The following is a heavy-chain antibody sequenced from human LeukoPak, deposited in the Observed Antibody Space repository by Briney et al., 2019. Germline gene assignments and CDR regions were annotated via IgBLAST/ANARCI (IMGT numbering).Heavy chain of an antibody. CDR2: FDPEDGET. CDR3: ATDRMWYSSSWYYFDY. CDR1: GYTLTELS. V-gene: IGHV1-24*01. Sequence: ASVKVSCKVSGYTLTELSMHWVRHAPGKGLEWMGGFDPEDGETIYAQKFQGRVTMTEDTSTDTAYMELSSLRSEDTAVYYCATDRMWYSSSWYYFDYWGQGTLVTVSS. J-gene: IGHJ4*02. D-gene: IGHD6-13*01.